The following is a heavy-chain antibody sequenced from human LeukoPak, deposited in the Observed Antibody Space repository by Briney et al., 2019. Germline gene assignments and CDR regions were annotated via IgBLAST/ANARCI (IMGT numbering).Heavy chain of an antibody. CDR1: GDSFSSYY. D-gene: IGHD3-22*01. CDR3: ARGLVLAAQRDAFDI. CDR2: IYYSGGT. J-gene: IGHJ3*02. Sequence: SETLSLTCTVSGDSFSSYYWTWIRQPPGKGLEWIGYIYYSGGTNYNPSLKSRVTISVDTSKNQFSLKVTSVTAADTAVYYCARGLVLAAQRDAFDIWGQGTMVTVSS. V-gene: IGHV4-59*01.